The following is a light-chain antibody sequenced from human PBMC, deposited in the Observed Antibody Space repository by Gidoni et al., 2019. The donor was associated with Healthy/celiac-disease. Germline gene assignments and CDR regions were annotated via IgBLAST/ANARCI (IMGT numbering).Light chain of an antibody. CDR3: QQYDNLPYT. CDR1: QDISNY. J-gene: IGKJ2*01. CDR2: DAS. V-gene: IGKV1-33*01. Sequence: DIQMTQSPSSLSASVGDRVTITCQASQDISNYLNLYQQKPGKAPKLLIYDASDLETGVPSRFSGRGSGTDFTFTISSLQPEDIATYYCQQYDNLPYTFGQGTKLEIK.